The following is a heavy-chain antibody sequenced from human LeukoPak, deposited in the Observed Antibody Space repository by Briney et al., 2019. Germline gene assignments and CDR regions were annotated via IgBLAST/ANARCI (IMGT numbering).Heavy chain of an antibody. D-gene: IGHD3-22*01. CDR1: GYSFTGYW. J-gene: IGHJ4*02. CDR2: IDPSDSYT. V-gene: IGHV5-10-1*01. Sequence: GGSLRLSCKGSGYSFTGYWISWVRQMPGKGLEWMGRIDPSDSYTNYSPSFQGHVTISADKSISTAYLQWSSLKASDTAMYYCASSYYYDSSGYYFDYWGQGTLVTVSS. CDR3: ASSYYYDSSGYYFDY.